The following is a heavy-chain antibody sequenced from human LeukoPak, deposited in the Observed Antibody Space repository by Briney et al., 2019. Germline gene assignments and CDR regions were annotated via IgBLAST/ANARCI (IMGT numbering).Heavy chain of an antibody. D-gene: IGHD5-24*01. Sequence: ASVKVSCKAAGGTFISYAISWVGQAPGQGREWMGGIIPIFGTANYAQKFQGRVTLTTDESTSTAYMELSSLRSEDTAVYYCARGKRWLQLGYFDYWGQGTLVTVSS. CDR3: ARGKRWLQLGYFDY. J-gene: IGHJ4*02. CDR2: IIPIFGTA. V-gene: IGHV1-69*05. CDR1: GGTFISYA.